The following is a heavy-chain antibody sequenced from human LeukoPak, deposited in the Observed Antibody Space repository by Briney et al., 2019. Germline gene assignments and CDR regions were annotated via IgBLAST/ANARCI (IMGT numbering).Heavy chain of an antibody. CDR1: GFTFSSYW. CDR3: AKDGLLWFGEYHYGMDV. D-gene: IGHD3-10*01. CDR2: INSDGSTT. V-gene: IGHV3-74*01. Sequence: GGSLRLSCVASGFTFSSYWMHWVRQAPGKGLVWVSRINSDGSTTTYADSVKGRFTISRDNSKNTLYLQMNSLRAEDTAVYYCAKDGLLWFGEYHYGMDVWGQGTTVTVSS. J-gene: IGHJ6*02.